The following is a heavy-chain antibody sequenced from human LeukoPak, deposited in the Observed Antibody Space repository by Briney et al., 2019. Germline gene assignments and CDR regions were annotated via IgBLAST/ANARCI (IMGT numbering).Heavy chain of an antibody. J-gene: IGHJ5*02. Sequence: SETLSLTCTVSGGSISSGSYYWSWIRQPAGKGLEWIGRIYTSGSTYYNPSLKSRVTISVDRSKNQFSLKLSSVTAADTAVYYCARDLAAGTGRFDPWGQGTLVTVSS. D-gene: IGHD6-13*01. V-gene: IGHV4-61*02. CDR3: ARDLAAGTGRFDP. CDR2: IYTSGST. CDR1: GGSISSGSYY.